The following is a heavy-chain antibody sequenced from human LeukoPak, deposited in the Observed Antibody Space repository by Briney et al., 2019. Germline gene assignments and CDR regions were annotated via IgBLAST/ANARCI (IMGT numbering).Heavy chain of an antibody. J-gene: IGHJ4*02. D-gene: IGHD3-3*01. CDR2: IYSGGST. CDR3: ARGSTIFGVVIMGNY. Sequence: GGSLRLSCAASGFTFSDYYMNWVRQAPGKGLEWVSVIYSGGSTYYADSVKGRFTISRDNSKNTLYLQMNSLRAEDTAVYYCARGSTIFGVVIMGNYWGQGTLVTVSS. CDR1: GFTFSDYY. V-gene: IGHV3-53*01.